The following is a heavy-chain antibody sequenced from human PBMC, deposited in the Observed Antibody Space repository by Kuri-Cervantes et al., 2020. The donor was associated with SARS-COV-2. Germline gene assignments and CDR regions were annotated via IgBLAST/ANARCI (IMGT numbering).Heavy chain of an antibody. D-gene: IGHD1-26*01. CDR2: ISYDGSNK. J-gene: IGHJ4*02. V-gene: IGHV3-30-3*01. CDR1: GFTFSSYA. CDR3: ARPFSGSYSDLFDY. Sequence: GESLKISCAASGFTFSSYAMHWARQAPGKGLEWVAVISYDGSNKYYADSVKGRFTISRDNSKNTLYLQMNSLRAEDTAVYYCARPFSGSYSDLFDYWGQGTLVTVSS.